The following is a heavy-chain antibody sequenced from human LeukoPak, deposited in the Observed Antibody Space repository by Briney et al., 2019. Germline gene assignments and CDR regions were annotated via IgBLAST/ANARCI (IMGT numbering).Heavy chain of an antibody. CDR2: ISYDGNNK. J-gene: IGHJ4*02. CDR1: GFTFSSYG. Sequence: GGSLRLSCAASGFTFSSYGMHWVRQAPGKGLEWVAVISYDGNNKYYADSVKGRFTISRDNSKNTLYLQMNSLRAEDTAVYYCAKDSPYYYDSSGYPFFDYWGQGTLVTVSS. CDR3: AKDSPYYYDSSGYPFFDY. D-gene: IGHD3-22*01. V-gene: IGHV3-30*18.